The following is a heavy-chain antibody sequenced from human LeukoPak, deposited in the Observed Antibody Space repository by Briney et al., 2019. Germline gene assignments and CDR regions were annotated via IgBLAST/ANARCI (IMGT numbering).Heavy chain of an antibody. Sequence: PSETLSLTCTVSGGSISSSSCYWGWIRQPPGKGLEWIGSIYYSGSTYYNPSLKSRVTISVDTSKNQFSLKLSSVTAADTAVYYCARLARLFYGDYRAAPGVNWFDPWGQGTLVTVSS. CDR1: GGSISSSSCY. CDR3: ARLARLFYGDYRAAPGVNWFDP. CDR2: IYYSGST. D-gene: IGHD4-17*01. J-gene: IGHJ5*02. V-gene: IGHV4-39*01.